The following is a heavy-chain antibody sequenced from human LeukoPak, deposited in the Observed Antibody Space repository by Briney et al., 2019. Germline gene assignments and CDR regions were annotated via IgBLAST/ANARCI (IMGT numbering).Heavy chain of an antibody. D-gene: IGHD3-10*01. CDR2: ISYDGRNK. J-gene: IGHJ2*01. CDR3: AKDPYDGSGSYLVCWYFDL. CDR1: GFIFGNYG. Sequence: GGSLRLSCAASGFIFGNYGKQWVRQAPGEGLEGVAEISYDGRNKYYADSVKRRFTISRDNSNNTLYLQMNSLKVEDTAVYSCAKDPYDGSGSYLVCWYFDLWGCGTMVTVSS. V-gene: IGHV3-30*18.